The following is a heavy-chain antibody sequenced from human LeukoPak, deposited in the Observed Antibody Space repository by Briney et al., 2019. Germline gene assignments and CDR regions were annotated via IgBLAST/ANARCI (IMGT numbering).Heavy chain of an antibody. D-gene: IGHD3-3*01. Sequence: GGSLRLSCAASGFTFSTYSMNWVRQAPGKGLEWVSYISSSGSTIYYADSVKGRFTISRDNSKNTLYLQMNSLRAEDTAVYYCAKLPLEWLLTPHWYFDLWGRGTLVTVSS. CDR3: AKLPLEWLLTPHWYFDL. V-gene: IGHV3-48*01. CDR1: GFTFSTYS. CDR2: ISSSGSTI. J-gene: IGHJ2*01.